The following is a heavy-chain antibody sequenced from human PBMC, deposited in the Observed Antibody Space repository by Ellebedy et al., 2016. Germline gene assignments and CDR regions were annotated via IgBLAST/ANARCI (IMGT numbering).Heavy chain of an antibody. CDR3: ARHDDYVDFDY. Sequence: SETLSLTCTVSGGSISSYYWSWIRQPPGKGLEWIGYIYYSGSTNYNPSLKSRVTISVDTSKNQFSLKLSSVTAADTAVYYCARHDDYVDFDYWGQGTLVTVSS. D-gene: IGHD3-16*01. CDR1: GGSISSYY. V-gene: IGHV4-59*08. CDR2: IYYSGST. J-gene: IGHJ4*02.